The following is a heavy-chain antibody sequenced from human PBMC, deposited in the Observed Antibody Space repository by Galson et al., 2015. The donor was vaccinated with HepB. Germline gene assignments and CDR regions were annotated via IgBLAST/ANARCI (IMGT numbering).Heavy chain of an antibody. V-gene: IGHV3-7*01. D-gene: IGHD6-13*01. J-gene: IGHJ2*01. CDR2: IKQDGSEK. CDR1: GFTFSSYW. Sequence: SLRLSCAASGFTFSSYWMSWVRQAPGKGLEWVANIKQDGSEKYYVDSVKGRFTISRDNAKNSLYLQMNSLRAEDTAVYYCARWAAADMTSYWYFDLWGRGTLVTVSS. CDR3: ARWAAADMTSYWYFDL.